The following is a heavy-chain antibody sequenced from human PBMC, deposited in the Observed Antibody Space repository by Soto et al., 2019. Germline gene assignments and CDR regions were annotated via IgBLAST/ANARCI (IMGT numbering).Heavy chain of an antibody. Sequence: QVQLVESGGGVVQPGRSLRLSCAASGFTFNNYGMHWVRQAPGKGLEWVAVISYDGSNKYYGDSVKGRFTISRDNSKNTLYLQMNSLRAEDTAVYYCAKSGKGAQWLLHYWGQRTLVTVSS. D-gene: IGHD6-19*01. CDR3: AKSGKGAQWLLHY. CDR1: GFTFNNYG. J-gene: IGHJ4*02. V-gene: IGHV3-30*18. CDR2: ISYDGSNK.